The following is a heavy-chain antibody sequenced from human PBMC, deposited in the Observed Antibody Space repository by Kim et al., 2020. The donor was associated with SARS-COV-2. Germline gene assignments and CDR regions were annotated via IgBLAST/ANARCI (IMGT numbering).Heavy chain of an antibody. J-gene: IGHJ4*02. V-gene: IGHV4-31*02. CDR3: ARDNGDYGLYYFDY. D-gene: IGHD4-17*01. Sequence: NPSLKSRVTISVDTSKNQFSLKLSSVTAADTAVYYCARDNGDYGLYYFDYWGQGTLVTVSS.